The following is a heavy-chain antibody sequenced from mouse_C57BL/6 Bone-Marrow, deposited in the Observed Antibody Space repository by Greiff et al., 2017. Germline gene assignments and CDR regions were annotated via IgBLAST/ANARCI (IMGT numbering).Heavy chain of an antibody. D-gene: IGHD2-2*01. V-gene: IGHV1-55*01. J-gene: IGHJ2*01. CDR2: IYPGSGST. Sequence: VQLQQPGAELVKPGASVKMSCKASGYTFTSYWITWVKQRPGQGLEWIGDIYPGSGSTNYNEKFKSKATLTVDTSSSTAYMQLSSLTSEDSAVYYCAYSTMVTTTGYDFDYWGQGTTLTVSS. CDR3: AYSTMVTTTGYDFDY. CDR1: GYTFTSYW.